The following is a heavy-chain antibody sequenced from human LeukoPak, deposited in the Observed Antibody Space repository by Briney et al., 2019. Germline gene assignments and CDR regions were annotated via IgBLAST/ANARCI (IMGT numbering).Heavy chain of an antibody. CDR3: AKGAYDYIEMGYFDY. CDR1: GFSLTNFA. Sequence: GGSLRLSCAASGFSLTNFAMSWVRQAPGKGLESVSLIIGSRGDTFYADSVKGWFTISRDNSKNRLYLQMNSLRAEDTALYYCAKGAYDYIEMGYFDYWGQGTLVTVSS. CDR2: IIGSRGDT. V-gene: IGHV3-23*01. J-gene: IGHJ4*02. D-gene: IGHD5-12*01.